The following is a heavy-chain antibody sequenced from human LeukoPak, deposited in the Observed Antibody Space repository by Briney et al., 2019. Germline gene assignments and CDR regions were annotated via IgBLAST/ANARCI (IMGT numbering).Heavy chain of an antibody. CDR2: IYWDDDK. CDR3: AHRPIAVAVRAFDY. J-gene: IGHJ4*02. V-gene: IGHV2-5*02. Sequence: SGPTLVKPTQTLALTCTFSGFSLSTSGVGVGWIRQPPGKALEWLARIYWDDDKRYSPSLKSRLTITKDTSKNQVVLTMTNMDPVDTATYCCAHRPIAVAVRAFDYWGQGALVTVSS. CDR1: GFSLSTSGVG. D-gene: IGHD6-19*01.